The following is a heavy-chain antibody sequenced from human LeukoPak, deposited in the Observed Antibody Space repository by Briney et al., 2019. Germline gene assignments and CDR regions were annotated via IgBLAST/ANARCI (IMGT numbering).Heavy chain of an antibody. J-gene: IGHJ4*02. CDR2: IYYSGST. CDR1: GGSISSYY. CDR3: ARVTSFTAMDDY. V-gene: IGHV4-59*12. Sequence: PSETLSLTCTVSGGSISSYYWSWIRQPPGKGLEWIGYIYYSGSTNYNPSLKSRVTISVDTSKNQFSLKLSSVTAADTAVYYCARVTSFTAMDDYWGQGTLVTVSS. D-gene: IGHD5-18*01.